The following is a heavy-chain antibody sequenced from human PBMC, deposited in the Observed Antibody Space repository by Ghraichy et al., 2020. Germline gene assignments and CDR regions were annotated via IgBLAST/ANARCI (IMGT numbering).Heavy chain of an antibody. CDR2: INPNSGGT. J-gene: IGHJ5*02. D-gene: IGHD3-3*01. V-gene: IGHV1-2*02. Sequence: ASVKVSCKASGYTFTGYYMHWVRQAPGQGLEWMEWINPNSGGTNYAQKRQGRVTMTRDTSISTAYMELSRLRSDDTAVYYCARDGAFFGVVYWFDHWGQGALVTVSA. CDR3: ARDGAFFGVVYWFDH. CDR1: GYTFTGYY.